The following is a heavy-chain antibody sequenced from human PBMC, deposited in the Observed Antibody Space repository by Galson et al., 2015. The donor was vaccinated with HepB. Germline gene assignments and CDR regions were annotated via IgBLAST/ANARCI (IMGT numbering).Heavy chain of an antibody. J-gene: IGHJ3*02. D-gene: IGHD2-2*02. CDR1: GFTFSSHA. V-gene: IGHV3-23*01. CDR3: AGYCSSTSCYRGRFAFDI. CDR2: ISGSGGTT. Sequence: LRLSCAASGFTFSSHAMTWVRQAPGKGLERVSVISGSGGTTYYADSVKGRFTISKDNSKNTLYLQMNSLRAEDTALYYCAGYCSSTSCYRGRFAFDIWGQGTMVTVSS.